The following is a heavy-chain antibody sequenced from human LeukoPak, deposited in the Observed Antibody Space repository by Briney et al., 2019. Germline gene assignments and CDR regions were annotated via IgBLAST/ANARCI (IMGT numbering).Heavy chain of an antibody. Sequence: ASVKVSCKASGYTFTSYGISWVRQAPGQGLEWMGWISVYNGNTKYAQKLQGRVTMTTDTSTSTAYMELRSLRSDDTAVYYCARDPPRHYDILTGYGDYWGQGTLVTVSS. CDR1: GYTFTSYG. CDR3: ARDPPRHYDILTGYGDY. J-gene: IGHJ4*02. D-gene: IGHD3-9*01. V-gene: IGHV1-18*01. CDR2: ISVYNGNT.